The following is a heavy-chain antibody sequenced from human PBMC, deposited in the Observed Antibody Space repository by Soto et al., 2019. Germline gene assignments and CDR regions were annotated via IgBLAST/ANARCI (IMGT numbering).Heavy chain of an antibody. Sequence: QVQLQESGPGLVKPSETLSLTCTVSGGSISSYYWSWIRQPPGKGLEWIGYIYYSGSTNYNPSLKSRVTISVDTSKNQFSLKLSSVTAADTAVYYCAKNTDYAFDIWGQGTMVTVSS. J-gene: IGHJ3*02. CDR1: GGSISSYY. CDR3: AKNTDYAFDI. CDR2: IYYSGST. D-gene: IGHD2-2*02. V-gene: IGHV4-59*08.